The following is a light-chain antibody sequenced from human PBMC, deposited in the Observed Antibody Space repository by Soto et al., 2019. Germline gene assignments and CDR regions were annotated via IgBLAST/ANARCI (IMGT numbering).Light chain of an antibody. Sequence: QSALTQPASVSGSPGQSITISCTGTSSDVGGYNYVSWYPQHPGKAPKLMIYDVSNRPSGVSNRFSGSKSGNTASLTISGLQAEDEADYYCSSYTSSSTPFYVFGTGTKVTVL. V-gene: IGLV2-14*01. CDR3: SSYTSSSTPFYV. CDR2: DVS. J-gene: IGLJ1*01. CDR1: SSDVGGYNY.